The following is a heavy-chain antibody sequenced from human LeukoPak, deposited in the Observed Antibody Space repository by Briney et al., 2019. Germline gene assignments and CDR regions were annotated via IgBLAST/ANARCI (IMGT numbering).Heavy chain of an antibody. Sequence: PGGSLRLSCAASGFTFSSYNMNWVRQAPGKGLEWVSSISSSSSYIYYADSVKGRFTISRDNAKNSLYLQMNSLRAEDTAVYYCARRTPGLFDYWGQGTLVTVSS. J-gene: IGHJ4*02. CDR1: GFTFSSYN. CDR2: ISSSSSYI. V-gene: IGHV3-21*01. D-gene: IGHD1-14*01. CDR3: ARRTPGLFDY.